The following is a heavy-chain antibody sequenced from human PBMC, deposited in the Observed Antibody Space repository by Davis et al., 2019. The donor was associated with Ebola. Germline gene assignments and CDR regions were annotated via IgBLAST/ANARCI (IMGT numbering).Heavy chain of an antibody. J-gene: IGHJ6*02. D-gene: IGHD3-3*01. Sequence: GEFLKISCAASGFIFRIYDMHWVRQVPGKGLEWVSSIGTAGDTYYPGSVKGPFTISRENVKNSLYLQMNSLRAGDTAVYYCARAIFGGVSMDFWGQGTTVTVSS. V-gene: IGHV3-13*01. CDR2: IGTAGDT. CDR1: GFIFRIYD. CDR3: ARAIFGGVSMDF.